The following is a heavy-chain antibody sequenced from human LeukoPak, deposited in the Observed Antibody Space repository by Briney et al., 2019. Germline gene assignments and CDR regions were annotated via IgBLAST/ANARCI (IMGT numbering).Heavy chain of an antibody. V-gene: IGHV4-38-2*02. CDR1: GHSISGGYY. J-gene: IGHJ4*02. D-gene: IGHD6-25*01. CDR2: IHHSGSA. Sequence: SETLSLTCTVSGHSISGGYYWGWIRQPPGKGLEWIGSIHHSGSAHYNPSLKSRVTISVDTSKNQFSLNLNSVTAADTAVYYCARDQGLPPYYFDYWGQGTLVTVSS. CDR3: ARDQGLPPYYFDY.